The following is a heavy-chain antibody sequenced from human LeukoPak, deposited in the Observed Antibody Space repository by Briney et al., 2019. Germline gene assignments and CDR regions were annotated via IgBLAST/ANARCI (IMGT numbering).Heavy chain of an antibody. Sequence: PSGTLSLTCTVSGASISNSNWWSWVRQPPGKGLEWIGEIFHGGSANYNPSLKSRVTISVDKSKNQFSLNLISVTAADTAVYYCASQVTPFDYWGQGTLVTVSS. CDR2: IFHGGSA. J-gene: IGHJ4*02. D-gene: IGHD4-23*01. CDR1: GASISNSNW. CDR3: ASQVTPFDY. V-gene: IGHV4-4*02.